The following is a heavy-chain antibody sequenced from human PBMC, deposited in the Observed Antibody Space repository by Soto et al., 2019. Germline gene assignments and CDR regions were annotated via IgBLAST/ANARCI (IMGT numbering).Heavy chain of an antibody. J-gene: IGHJ3*01. CDR3: ARGGEFCSTGSCNSSLGDAFDV. D-gene: IGHD2-15*01. V-gene: IGHV1-2*02. Sequence: QVQLVQSGAEVKKSGASMKVSCKASGYTFSDYYMHWVRQAPGQGLECMGWISPNNGATNYAQKFQDRVTMTRDASITTAYMELSRLRSDDTAVYYWARGGEFCSTGSCNSSLGDAFDVWGQGTTVTVSS. CDR2: ISPNNGAT. CDR1: GYTFSDYY.